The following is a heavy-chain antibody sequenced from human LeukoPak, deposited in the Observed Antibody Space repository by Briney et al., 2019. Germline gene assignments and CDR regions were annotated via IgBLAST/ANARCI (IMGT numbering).Heavy chain of an antibody. Sequence: SETLSLTCAVYGGSFSGYYWSWIRQPPGKGLEWIGEINHSGSTNYNPSLKSRVTISVDTSKNQFSLKLSPVTAADTAVYYCARLGLLTLLDYWGQGTLVTVSS. CDR2: INHSGST. V-gene: IGHV4-34*01. CDR1: GGSFSGYY. J-gene: IGHJ4*02. CDR3: ARLGLLTLLDY. D-gene: IGHD1-26*01.